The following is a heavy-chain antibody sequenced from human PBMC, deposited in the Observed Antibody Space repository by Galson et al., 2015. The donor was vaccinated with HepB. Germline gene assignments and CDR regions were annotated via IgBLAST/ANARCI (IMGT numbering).Heavy chain of an antibody. CDR3: AREGSPSHYNNTLDV. J-gene: IGHJ6*02. D-gene: IGHD3-9*01. V-gene: IGHV3-30*03. CDR2: ISYDGTNK. CDR1: GFIFSNYG. Sequence: LRLSCAASGFIFSNYGIHWVRQAPGKGLQWVALISYDGTNKYYADSVRGRFTISRDNSKNTLYLQMNSLTTEDAAVYYCAREGSPSHYNNTLDVWGQGTTVTVSS.